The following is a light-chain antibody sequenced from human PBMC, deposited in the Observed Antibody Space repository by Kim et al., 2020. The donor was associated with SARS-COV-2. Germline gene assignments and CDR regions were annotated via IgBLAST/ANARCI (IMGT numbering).Light chain of an antibody. Sequence: SYELTQPPSVSVSPGQTASITCSGDKLGDKHACWYQQKPGQSPVLVIYQDNKRPSGIPERFSGSNSGNTATLTISGTQAMDEADYYCKAVDTSTTYVFGT. CDR2: QDN. V-gene: IGLV3-1*01. CDR3: KAVDTSTTYV. J-gene: IGLJ1*01. CDR1: KLGDKH.